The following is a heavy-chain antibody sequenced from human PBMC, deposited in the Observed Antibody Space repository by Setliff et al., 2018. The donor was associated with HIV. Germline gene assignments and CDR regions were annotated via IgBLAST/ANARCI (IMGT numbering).Heavy chain of an antibody. CDR3: ARRTFGSGRIDP. D-gene: IGHD3-16*01. V-gene: IGHV4-61*09. Sequence: SAPLSLTCSVSSDAISSGSYYWSWIRLPAGKGLEWMGQINTSGGTNYNPSLKSRPTISIDTSKNQFSLKLNSVTATDTAVYYCARRTFGSGRIDPWGQGTLVTV. J-gene: IGHJ5*02. CDR1: SDAISSGSYY. CDR2: INTSGGT.